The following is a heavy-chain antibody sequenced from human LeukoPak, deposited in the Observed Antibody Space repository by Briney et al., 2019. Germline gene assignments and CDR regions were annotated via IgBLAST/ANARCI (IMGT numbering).Heavy chain of an antibody. Sequence: SETLSLTCTVSGFSISSYYWSWIRQPPGKGLEWIGYIYYSGSTNYNPSLKSRVTISVDTYKNQFSLKLSSVTAADTAVYYCARLYQRYFDYWGQGTLVTVSS. J-gene: IGHJ4*02. CDR1: GFSISSYY. CDR2: IYYSGST. V-gene: IGHV4-59*08. D-gene: IGHD1-14*01. CDR3: ARLYQRYFDY.